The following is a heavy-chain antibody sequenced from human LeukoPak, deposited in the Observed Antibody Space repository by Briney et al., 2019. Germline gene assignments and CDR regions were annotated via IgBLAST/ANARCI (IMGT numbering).Heavy chain of an antibody. Sequence: GSLRLSCAASGFTVSSNYMSWVRQAPGKGLEWVSVIYSGGSTYYADSVKGRFTISRDNAKNSLYLQMNSLRAEDTAVYYCARDSLTMIVGRQKRGLDYWGQGTLVTVSS. CDR3: ARDSLTMIVGRQKRGLDY. D-gene: IGHD3-22*01. CDR1: GFTVSSNY. CDR2: IYSGGST. V-gene: IGHV3-66*01. J-gene: IGHJ4*02.